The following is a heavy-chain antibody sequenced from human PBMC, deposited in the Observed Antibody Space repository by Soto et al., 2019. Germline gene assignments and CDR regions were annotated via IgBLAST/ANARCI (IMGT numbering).Heavy chain of an antibody. CDR2: IYYSGST. V-gene: IGHV4-59*01. J-gene: IGHJ5*02. D-gene: IGHD1-7*01. CDR1: GGSISSYY. Sequence: PXETLSLTCTVSGGSISSYYWSWIRQPPGKGLEWIGYIYYSGSTNYNPSLKSRVTISVDTSKNQFSLKLSSVTAADTAVYYCAREIGITGTTAWFDPWGQGTLVTVSS. CDR3: AREIGITGTTAWFDP.